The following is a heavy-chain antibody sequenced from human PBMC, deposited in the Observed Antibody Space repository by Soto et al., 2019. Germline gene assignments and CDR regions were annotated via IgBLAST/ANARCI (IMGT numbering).Heavy chain of an antibody. J-gene: IGHJ4*02. CDR1: GGSISSYY. Sequence: SETLSLTCTVSGGSISSYYWSWIRQPPGKGLEWIGYIYYSGSTNYNPSLKSRVTISVDTSKNQFSLKLSSVTAADTAVYYCAGHRPVVVAAIDYWGQGTLVTVSS. CDR2: IYYSGST. V-gene: IGHV4-59*08. CDR3: AGHRPVVVAAIDY. D-gene: IGHD2-15*01.